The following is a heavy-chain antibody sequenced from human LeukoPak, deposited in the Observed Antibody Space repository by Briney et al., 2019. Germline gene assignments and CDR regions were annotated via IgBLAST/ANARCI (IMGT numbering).Heavy chain of an antibody. CDR2: VYFSGST. J-gene: IGHJ6*01. D-gene: IGHD5-18*01. CDR3: ARGYGRQTNSGMDV. V-gene: IGHV4-59*01. CDR1: GGSIYGFY. Sequence: SETLSLTCTVSGGSIYGFYWSWIRQSSEKGLEWIGYVYFSGSTNYNPSLESRVTISIDTSKNQFSLKLSSVTAADTAVYYCARGYGRQTNSGMDVWGKGPRSPSPQ.